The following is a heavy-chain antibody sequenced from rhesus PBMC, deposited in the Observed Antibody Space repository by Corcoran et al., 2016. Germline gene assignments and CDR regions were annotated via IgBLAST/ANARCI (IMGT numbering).Heavy chain of an antibody. J-gene: IGHJ4*01. V-gene: IGHV4S7*01. CDR1: GGSISDSYY. D-gene: IGHD2-27*01. CDR3: ARGGRGVLGYFDY. Sequence: QVQLQESGPGLVKPSETLSLTCAVSGGSISDSYYWNWIRKPPGKGLEWIGNIYGRSGHPSYNPSLKSRVTISKDTSENQFSLKLGSGAAADTAVYYCARGGRGVLGYFDYWGQGVLVTVSS. CDR2: IYGRSGHP.